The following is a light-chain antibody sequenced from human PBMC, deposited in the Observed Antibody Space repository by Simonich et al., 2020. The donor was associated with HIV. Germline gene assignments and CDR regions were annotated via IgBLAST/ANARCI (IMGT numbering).Light chain of an antibody. J-gene: IGLJ2*01. CDR3: SSYTSSSILVV. Sequence: QSALTQPASVSGSPGQSITISCTGTSSDVGGYNYVSWYQQHPGKAPKLMIFDVKNRPSGISNRFSGSKSGNTASLTISVLQAEDEADYYCSSYTSSSILVVFGGGTKLTVL. V-gene: IGLV2-14*03. CDR1: SSDVGGYNY. CDR2: DVK.